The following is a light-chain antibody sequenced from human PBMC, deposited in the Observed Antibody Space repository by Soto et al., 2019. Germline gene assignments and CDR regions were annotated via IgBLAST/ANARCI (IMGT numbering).Light chain of an antibody. CDR2: EVS. J-gene: IGLJ1*01. CDR3: SSYTSSSIDYV. V-gene: IGLV2-14*01. CDR1: SSDVGGYNY. Sequence: QSALTQPASVSGSPGQSITISCTGTSSDVGGYNYVSWYQQHPGKAPKLMIYEVSNRPSGVSNRFSGSMSGNTASLTISGLQAEDAADYYCSSYTSSSIDYVFGTGTKLTVL.